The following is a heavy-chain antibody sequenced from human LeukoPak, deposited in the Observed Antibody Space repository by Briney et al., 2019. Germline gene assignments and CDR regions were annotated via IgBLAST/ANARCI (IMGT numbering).Heavy chain of an antibody. D-gene: IGHD3-10*01. CDR3: AKEWDYYYGSGSYYPDY. J-gene: IGHJ4*02. CDR1: GFTFDDYA. Sequence: GRSLRLSCAASGFTFDDYARHWVRQAPGKGLEWVAGISWNSGSTGYADSVKGRFTISRDNAKNSLYLQMNSLRAEDTAVYYCAKEWDYYYGSGSYYPDYWGQGTLVTVSS. V-gene: IGHV3-9*01. CDR2: ISWNSGST.